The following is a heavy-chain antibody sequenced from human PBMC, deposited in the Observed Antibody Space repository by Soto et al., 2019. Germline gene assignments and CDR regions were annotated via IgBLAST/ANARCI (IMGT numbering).Heavy chain of an antibody. CDR2: INQTGPT. CDR1: GGPFGNYS. V-gene: IGHV4-34*01. Sequence: QVQLQQWGAGQVKASGTRSFPCFVNGGPFGNYSWPWVRRPPGKGLEGIGKINQTGPTSYPAAPKSRLTMTLDTSNNQFFLNLTSVSAADTAVYYCARGGVRYHYAMDVWGQGTTVTVSS. CDR3: ARGGVRYHYAMDV. D-gene: IGHD3-9*01. J-gene: IGHJ6*02.